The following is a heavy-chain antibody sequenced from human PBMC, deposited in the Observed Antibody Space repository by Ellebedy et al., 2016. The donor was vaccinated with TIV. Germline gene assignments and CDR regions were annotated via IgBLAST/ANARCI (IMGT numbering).Heavy chain of an antibody. CDR1: GFTFSGYY. D-gene: IGHD6-13*01. CDR3: ARLGVIAAAGASDY. CDR2: ISYSGDLM. J-gene: IGHJ4*02. Sequence: PGGSLRLSCAASGFTFSGYYVSRFRQAPGKGPEWVSYISYSGDLMYYADSVKGRFTTSRDNAENSLYLQMNSLRAEDTAVYYCARLGVIAAAGASDYWGQGTLVIVSS. V-gene: IGHV3-11*01.